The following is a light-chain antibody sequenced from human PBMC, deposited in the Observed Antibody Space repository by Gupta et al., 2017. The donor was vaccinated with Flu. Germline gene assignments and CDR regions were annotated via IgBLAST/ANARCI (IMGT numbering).Light chain of an antibody. V-gene: IGLV4-69*01. CDR3: QTWGTGIWV. CDR1: SGHSSYA. J-gene: IGLJ3*02. Sequence: QLVLTQSPYASASLGASVHTTCTLSSGHSSYAIAWHQQQPEKGPRYLMKLNSDGSHSKGDGIPDRFSGSSSGAERYVTISSLQSEDEADYCCQTWGTGIWVFGGGTKLTVL. CDR2: LNSDGSH.